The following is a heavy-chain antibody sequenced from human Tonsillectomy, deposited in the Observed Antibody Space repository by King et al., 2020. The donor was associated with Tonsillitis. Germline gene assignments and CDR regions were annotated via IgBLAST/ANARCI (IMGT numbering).Heavy chain of an antibody. CDR3: ARAFQYYYGSGRPPSY. Sequence: VQLVQSGAEVKKPGASVKVSCKASGYTFTSYYMHWVRQAPGQGLEWMGIINPSAGSTSYAQKFQGRVTMTRDTSTSTVYMELSGLRSEDTAVYYCARAFQYYYGSGRPPSYWGQGTLVTVSS. D-gene: IGHD3-10*01. J-gene: IGHJ4*02. CDR1: GYTFTSYY. V-gene: IGHV1-46*03. CDR2: INPSAGST.